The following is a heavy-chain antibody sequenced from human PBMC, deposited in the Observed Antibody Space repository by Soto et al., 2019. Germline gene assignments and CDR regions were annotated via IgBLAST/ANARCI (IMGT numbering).Heavy chain of an antibody. CDR1: GGSFSGYY. D-gene: IGHD3-22*01. CDR2: INHSGST. Sequence: ESLSLSCAVYGGSFSGYYWSWIRQPPGKGLEWIGEINHSGSTNYNPSLKSRVTISVDTSKNQFSLKLSSVTAADTDVYYCARALPKYYYDSSGYYRQYYFDYWGQGTLVTVSS. CDR3: ARALPKYYYDSSGYYRQYYFDY. V-gene: IGHV4-34*01. J-gene: IGHJ4*02.